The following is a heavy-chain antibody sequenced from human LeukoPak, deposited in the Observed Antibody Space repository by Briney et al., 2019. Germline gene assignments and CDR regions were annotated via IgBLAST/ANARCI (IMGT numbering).Heavy chain of an antibody. CDR2: IYHSGST. V-gene: IGHV4-38-2*02. J-gene: IGHJ6*03. CDR1: GYSISSGYY. CDR3: ARADVVVVAATVDYYMDV. D-gene: IGHD2-15*01. Sequence: SETLSLTCTVSGYSISSGYYWGWIRQPPGKGLEWIGSIYHSGSTYYNPSLKSRVTISVDTSKNQFSLKLSSVTAADTAVYYCARADVVVVAATVDYYMDVWGKGTTVTVSS.